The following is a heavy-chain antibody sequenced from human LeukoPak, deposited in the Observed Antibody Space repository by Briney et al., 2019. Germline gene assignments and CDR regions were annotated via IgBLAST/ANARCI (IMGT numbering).Heavy chain of an antibody. V-gene: IGHV3-23*01. D-gene: IGHD2-2*01. J-gene: IGHJ4*02. CDR1: GFTFSSYA. Sequence: GGSLRLSCAASGFTFSSYAMSWVRQAPGKGLEWVSAISGSGGSTYYADSVKGRFTISRDNSKNTLYLQMNSLRAEDTAVYYRAKDRKQLLYYFDYWGQGTLVTVSS. CDR3: AKDRKQLLYYFDY. CDR2: ISGSGGST.